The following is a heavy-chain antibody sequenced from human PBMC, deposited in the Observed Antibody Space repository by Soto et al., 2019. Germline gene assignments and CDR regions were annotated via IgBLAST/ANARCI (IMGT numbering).Heavy chain of an antibody. D-gene: IGHD5-12*01. J-gene: IGHJ4*02. Sequence: EVLLLESGGGLVQPGGSLRLSCAASGFTFSSYAMNWVRQAPGKGLEWVSVISGSDSSTYYADSVKGRFTISRDNSKNTLYVQMNSLIAEDTAVYYCAKAISGYNAPLDHWGQGTRVTVSS. V-gene: IGHV3-23*01. CDR3: AKAISGYNAPLDH. CDR1: GFTFSSYA. CDR2: ISGSDSST.